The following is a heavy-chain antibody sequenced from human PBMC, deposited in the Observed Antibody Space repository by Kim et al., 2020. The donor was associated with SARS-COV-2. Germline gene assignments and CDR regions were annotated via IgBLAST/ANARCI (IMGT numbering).Heavy chain of an antibody. V-gene: IGHV4-39*01. J-gene: IGHJ6*02. CDR1: GGSISSSSYY. Sequence: SETLSLTCTVSGGSISSSSYYWGWIRQPPGKGLEWIGSIYYSGSTYYNPSLKSRVTISVDTSKNQFSLKLSSVTAADTAVYYCASKGYCSSTSCPNYYYYGMDVWGQGTTVTVSS. CDR3: ASKGYCSSTSCPNYYYYGMDV. CDR2: IYYSGST. D-gene: IGHD2-2*01.